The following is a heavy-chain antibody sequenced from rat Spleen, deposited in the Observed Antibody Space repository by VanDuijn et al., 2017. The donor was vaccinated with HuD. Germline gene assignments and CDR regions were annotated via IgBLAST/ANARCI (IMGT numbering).Heavy chain of an antibody. CDR2: ISSDGGRN. CDR3: ARFGELRGYFDY. CDR1: GFTLSDYN. V-gene: IGHV5S10*01. J-gene: IGHJ2*01. D-gene: IGHD1-4*01. Sequence: EVQLVESGGGLVQPGRSLKLSCEVSGFTLSDYNMAWVRQAPRKGLEWVATISSDGGRNFYRDSVKGRFTISRDNAKSSLYLQMDSLRSEDTATFYCARFGELRGYFDYWGQGVMVTVSS.